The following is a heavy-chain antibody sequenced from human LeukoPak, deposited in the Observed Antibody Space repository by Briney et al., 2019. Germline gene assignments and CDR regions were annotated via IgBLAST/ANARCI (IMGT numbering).Heavy chain of an antibody. CDR2: IYYSGST. CDR1: GGSISSGGYY. Sequence: SETLSLTCTVSGGSISSGGYYWSWIRQHPGKGLEWIGYIYYSGSTYYNPSLKSRGTISVATSKNQFSLKLSSVTAADTAVYYCARDSIVCGGDCYPLYYYYGMDVWGQGTTVTVSS. V-gene: IGHV4-31*03. J-gene: IGHJ6*02. CDR3: ARDSIVCGGDCYPLYYYYGMDV. D-gene: IGHD2-21*02.